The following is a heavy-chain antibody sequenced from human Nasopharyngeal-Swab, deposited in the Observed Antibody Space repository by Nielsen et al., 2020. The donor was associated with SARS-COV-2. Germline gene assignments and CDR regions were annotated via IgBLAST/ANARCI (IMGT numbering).Heavy chain of an antibody. V-gene: IGHV3-9*01. CDR1: GFTLDDYA. CDR2: CRWNSCSI. Sequence: SLKISCAAPGFTLDDYAMHWVRQAPGKGLEWVSGCRWNSCSIGYADPVKGRFTISRDNAKNSLYLQMNSLRAEDTALYYCAKGDYGGLYYYVMDVWGQGTTVTVSS. CDR3: AKGDYGGLYYYVMDV. J-gene: IGHJ6*02. D-gene: IGHD4-17*01.